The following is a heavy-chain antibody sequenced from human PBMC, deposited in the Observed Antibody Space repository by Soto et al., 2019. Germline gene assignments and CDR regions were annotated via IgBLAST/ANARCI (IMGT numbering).Heavy chain of an antibody. D-gene: IGHD3-22*01. CDR2: IWYDGSNK. J-gene: IGHJ3*02. V-gene: IGHV3-33*01. Sequence: QVQLVESGGGVVQPGRSLRLSCAASGFTFSSYGMHWVRQAPGKGLEWVAVIWYDGSNKYYADSVKGRFTISRDNSKNTLYLQMNSLRAEDTAVYYCARDLQRYYDSSGYFDAFDIWGQGTMVTVSS. CDR1: GFTFSSYG. CDR3: ARDLQRYYDSSGYFDAFDI.